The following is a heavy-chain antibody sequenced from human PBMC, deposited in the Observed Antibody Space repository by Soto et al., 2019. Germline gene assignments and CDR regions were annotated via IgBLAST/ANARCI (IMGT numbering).Heavy chain of an antibody. CDR2: ISSSSSYI. V-gene: IGHV3-21*01. D-gene: IGHD3-16*01. CDR1: GFTFSSYS. Sequence: GGSLRLSCAASGFTFSSYSMNWVRQAPGKGLEWVSSISSSSSYIYYADSVKGRFTISRDNAKNSLYLQMNSLRAEDTAVNYCARGGGSHHMEWFDPWGQGTLVTVSS. J-gene: IGHJ5*02. CDR3: ARGGGSHHMEWFDP.